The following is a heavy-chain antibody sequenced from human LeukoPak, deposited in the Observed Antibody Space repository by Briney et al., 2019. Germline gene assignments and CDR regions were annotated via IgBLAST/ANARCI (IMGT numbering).Heavy chain of an antibody. CDR1: DFTFSDYY. CDR3: ARDHWRYYDSSGYYPYY. J-gene: IGHJ4*02. Sequence: GGSLRLSCAASDFTFSDYYMSWIRQAPGKGLEWVSYISSGGSTIYYADSVKGRFTISRDNAKNSLYLQMNSLRAEDTAVYYCARDHWRYYDSSGYYPYYWGQGTLVTVSS. V-gene: IGHV3-11*01. D-gene: IGHD3-22*01. CDR2: ISSGGSTI.